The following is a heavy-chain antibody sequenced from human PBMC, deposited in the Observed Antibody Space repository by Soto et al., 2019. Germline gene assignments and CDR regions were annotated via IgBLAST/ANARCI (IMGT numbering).Heavy chain of an antibody. D-gene: IGHD3-3*01. Sequence: LSCAASGFTLSSYEMNWIRQAPGKGLEWVSYISSGGQTIYYADSVKGRFTISRDSAKNSLYLQLNSLRAEDTAVYYCARERPSEDFWSGYSYGLDVWGQGTAVTVSS. J-gene: IGHJ6*02. V-gene: IGHV3-48*03. CDR2: ISSGGQTI. CDR3: ARERPSEDFWSGYSYGLDV. CDR1: GFTLSSYE.